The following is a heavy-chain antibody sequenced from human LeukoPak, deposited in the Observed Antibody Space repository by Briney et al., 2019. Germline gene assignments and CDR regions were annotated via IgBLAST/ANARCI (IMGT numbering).Heavy chain of an antibody. CDR1: GFTFDDYA. J-gene: IGHJ4*02. CDR2: INWNSDSI. CDR3: AINGGGDSGYGNFDY. V-gene: IGHV3-9*01. Sequence: RTGGSLRLSRAVSGFTFDDYAMHWVRHVPGKGLEWVSGINWNSDSIGYADSVKGRFTTSRDNAKNSLYLQMNSLRAEDTAFYYCAINGGGDSGYGNFDYWGQGTLVTVSS. D-gene: IGHD5-12*01.